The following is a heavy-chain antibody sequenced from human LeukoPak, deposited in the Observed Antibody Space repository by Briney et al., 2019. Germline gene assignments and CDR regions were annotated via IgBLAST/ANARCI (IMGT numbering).Heavy chain of an antibody. CDR1: GFTFSSYS. CDR2: INHSGST. D-gene: IGHD4-11*01. V-gene: IGHV4-34*01. Sequence: PGGSLRLSCAASGFTFSSYSMNWIRQPPGKGLEWIGEINHSGSTNYNPSLKSRVTISVDTSKNQFSLKLSSVTAADTAVYYCARGGLQRDWFDPWGQGTLVTVSS. J-gene: IGHJ5*02. CDR3: ARGGLQRDWFDP.